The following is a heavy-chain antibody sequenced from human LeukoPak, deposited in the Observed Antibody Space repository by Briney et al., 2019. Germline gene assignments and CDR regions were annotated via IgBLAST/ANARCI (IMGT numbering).Heavy chain of an antibody. J-gene: IGHJ4*02. CDR1: GFTFNSIW. Sequence: GGSLRLSCAASGFTFNSIWMSWVRQAPGKGLEWVASIKQDGSQKYYLDSVKGRFTISRDNAKNSLFLQVNSLRVEDTAVYYCGGGPRSMAYWGQGTLVTVSS. CDR3: GGGPRSMAY. CDR2: IKQDGSQK. D-gene: IGHD2-21*01. V-gene: IGHV3-7*01.